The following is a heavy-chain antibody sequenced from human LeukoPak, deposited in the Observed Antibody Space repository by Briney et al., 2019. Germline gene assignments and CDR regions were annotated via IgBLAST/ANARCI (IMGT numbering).Heavy chain of an antibody. V-gene: IGHV4-59*01. CDR2: IYYSGST. CDR1: GGSISSYY. Sequence: KPSETLSLTCTVSGGSISSYYCSWIRQPPGKGLEWIGYIYYSGSTNYNPSLRSRVTISVDTSKNQFSLKLSSVTAADTAVYYCARAGSYGLGFFDYWGQGTLVTVSS. CDR3: ARAGSYGLGFFDY. D-gene: IGHD1-26*01. J-gene: IGHJ4*02.